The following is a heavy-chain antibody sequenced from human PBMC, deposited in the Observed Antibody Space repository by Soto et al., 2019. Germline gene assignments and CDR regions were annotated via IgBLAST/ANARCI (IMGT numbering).Heavy chain of an antibody. CDR1: GYTFTSYG. J-gene: IGHJ6*02. D-gene: IGHD2-2*01. Sequence: ASVKVSCKASGYTFTSYGISWVRQAPGQGLEWMGWISAFDGDTKYAQKFQGRVTMTTDTSTSTAYMELGSLRSDDTVVYFCAREGLVLVPTTVNSDYYYYAMDVWGQGTTVTVSS. CDR2: ISAFDGDT. CDR3: AREGLVLVPTTVNSDYYYYAMDV. V-gene: IGHV1-18*01.